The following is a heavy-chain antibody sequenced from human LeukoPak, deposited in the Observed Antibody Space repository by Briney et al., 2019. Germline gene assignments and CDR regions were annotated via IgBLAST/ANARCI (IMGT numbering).Heavy chain of an antibody. CDR2: IGTAGDT. CDR1: GFTVSSNY. J-gene: IGHJ4*02. V-gene: IGHV3-13*01. Sequence: PGGSLRLSCAASGFTVSSNYMSWVRRVTGKGLEWVSAIGTAGDTYYPGSVKGRFTISRDNAKNSLYLQMDSLRAGDTAVYYCARVGGSGWRHFDNWGQGTLVTVSS. D-gene: IGHD6-19*01. CDR3: ARVGGSGWRHFDN.